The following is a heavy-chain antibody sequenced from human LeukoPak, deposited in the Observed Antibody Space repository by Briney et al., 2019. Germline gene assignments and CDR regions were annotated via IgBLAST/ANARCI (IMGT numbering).Heavy chain of an antibody. D-gene: IGHD3-10*02. J-gene: IGHJ4*02. CDR1: GYNFTNYW. Sequence: GESLQISCKASGYNFTNYWIGWVRPLPGKGLEWMTIIYPVDSETRYSPSFQGQVTISAAKSIDTIYLQWNTLKASDTAMYYCARALRTGQGDYVPVLWGQGTLVTVSS. V-gene: IGHV5-51*01. CDR2: IYPVDSET. CDR3: ARALRTGQGDYVPVL.